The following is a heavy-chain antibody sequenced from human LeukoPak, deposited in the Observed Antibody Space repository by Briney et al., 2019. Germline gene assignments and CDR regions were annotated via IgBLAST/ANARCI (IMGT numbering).Heavy chain of an antibody. CDR1: GGSLSGYY. CDR3: ARETFTMVRVMDV. Sequence: SETLSLTCAVYGGSLSGYYWSWIRQPPGKGLEWIGEINHSGNTNYNPSLKSRVTMSVDTSMNHFYLKLSSVTAADTAVYYCARETFTMVRVMDVWGQGATVTVSS. CDR2: INHSGNT. J-gene: IGHJ6*02. V-gene: IGHV4-34*10. D-gene: IGHD3-10*01.